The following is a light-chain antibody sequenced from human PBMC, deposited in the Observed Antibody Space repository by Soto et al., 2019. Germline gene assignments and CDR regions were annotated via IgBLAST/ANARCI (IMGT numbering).Light chain of an antibody. CDR3: QQYNNWPPLT. V-gene: IGKV3-15*01. CDR1: QSVSSN. J-gene: IGKJ3*01. CDR2: VAS. Sequence: EIVMTQSPATLSVSPGERATLSCRASQSVSSNLAWYQQKPGQAPRLLIYVASTRATGIPARFSGSGSGTEFTLTSSGLQSEDFAVYCCQQYNNWPPLTFGPGTKVDIK.